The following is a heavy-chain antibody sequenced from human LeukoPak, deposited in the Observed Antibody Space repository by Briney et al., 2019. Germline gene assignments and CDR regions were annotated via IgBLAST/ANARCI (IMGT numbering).Heavy chain of an antibody. J-gene: IGHJ4*02. V-gene: IGHV3-74*01. CDR2: INSDGSST. CDR1: GFTFSSYW. Sequence: GGSMRLSCAASGFTFSSYWMHWVRHAPGKGLVWVSRINSDGSSTSYADSVKGRFTISRDNAKNTLYLQMNSLRAEDTAVYYCASAIDTAYDYWGQGTLVTVSS. CDR3: ASAIDTAYDY. D-gene: IGHD5-18*01.